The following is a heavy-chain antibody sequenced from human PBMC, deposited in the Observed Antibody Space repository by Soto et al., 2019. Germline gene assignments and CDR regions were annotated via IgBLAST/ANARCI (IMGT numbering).Heavy chain of an antibody. Sequence: PSETLSLTCTVSGGAISVAGYHWTWIRQHPGEGLEWIGYIFYNGGTFYNPSLKSRVTFSVDTSKNQFSLKLSSVTAADTALYYCARGEPGLDIWGQGTMMTVS. D-gene: IGHD1-1*01. CDR1: GGAISVAGYH. V-gene: IGHV4-31*03. CDR3: ARGEPGLDI. J-gene: IGHJ3*02. CDR2: IFYNGGT.